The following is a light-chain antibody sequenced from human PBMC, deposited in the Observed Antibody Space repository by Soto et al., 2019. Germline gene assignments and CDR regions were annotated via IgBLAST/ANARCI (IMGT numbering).Light chain of an antibody. Sequence: DIQMTQSPSSLSASVGDRVAITCRASQSISTYLNWYQQKAGLAPKLLIYAASSLQSGVQSRFSGSGSGTDFTLTISSLQPEDFATYYCKQTYSTPPTFGQGTKVDIK. J-gene: IGKJ1*01. V-gene: IGKV1-39*01. CDR3: KQTYSTPPT. CDR1: QSISTY. CDR2: AAS.